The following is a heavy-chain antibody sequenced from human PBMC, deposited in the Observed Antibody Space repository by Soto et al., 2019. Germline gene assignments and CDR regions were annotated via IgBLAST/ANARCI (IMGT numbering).Heavy chain of an antibody. J-gene: IGHJ6*02. CDR1: GYTFTGYY. CDR2: INPNSGGT. V-gene: IGHV1-2*04. Sequence: ASVKVSCKASGYTFTGYYMHWVRQAPGQGLEWMGWINPNSGGTNYAQKFQGWVTMTRDTSISTAYMELSRLRSDDTAVYYCAMNKYNWNYYYGMDVWGQGTTVTVSS. CDR3: AMNKYNWNYYYGMDV. D-gene: IGHD1-20*01.